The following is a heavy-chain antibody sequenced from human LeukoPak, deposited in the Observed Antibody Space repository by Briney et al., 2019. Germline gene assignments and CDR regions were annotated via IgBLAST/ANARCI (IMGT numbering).Heavy chain of an antibody. CDR1: GYTFTSYG. J-gene: IGHJ4*02. V-gene: IGHV1-18*01. CDR3: ARGNSGSYSALVYFDY. Sequence: ASVKVSCKASGYTFTSYGISWVRQAPGQGLEWMGWISAYNGNTNYAQKLQGRVTMTTDTSASTAYMELRSLRSDDTAVYYCARGNSGSYSALVYFDYWGQGTLVTVSS. CDR2: ISAYNGNT. D-gene: IGHD1-26*01.